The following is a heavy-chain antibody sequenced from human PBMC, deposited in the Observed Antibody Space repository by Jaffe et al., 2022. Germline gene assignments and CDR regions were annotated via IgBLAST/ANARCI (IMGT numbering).Heavy chain of an antibody. CDR3: ARTLYSGYDRDAFDI. CDR1: GGSISSGSYY. J-gene: IGHJ3*02. CDR2: IYTSGST. D-gene: IGHD5-12*01. V-gene: IGHV4-61*02. Sequence: QVQLQESGPGLVKPSQTLSLTCTVSGGSISSGSYYWSWIRQPAGKGLEWIGRIYTSGSTNYNPSLKSRVTISVDTSKNQFSLKLSSVTAADTAVYYCARTLYSGYDRDAFDIWGQGTMVTVSS.